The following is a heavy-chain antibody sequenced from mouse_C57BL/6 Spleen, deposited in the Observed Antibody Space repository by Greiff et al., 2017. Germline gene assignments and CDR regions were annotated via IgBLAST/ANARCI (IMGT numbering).Heavy chain of an antibody. CDR2: IYWDDDK. V-gene: IGHV8-12*01. J-gene: IGHJ2*01. CDR3: ARRDYGYGFDY. D-gene: IGHD2-2*01. CDR1: GFSLSTSGMG. Sequence: QVTLKVSGPGILQSSQSLSLTCSFSGFSLSTSGMGVGWLRQPSGKGLEWLGHIYWDDDKRYNPSLKSRLTISKDTSRNQVFLKITRVDTADTATYYGARRDYGYGFDYWGQSTTLTVSS.